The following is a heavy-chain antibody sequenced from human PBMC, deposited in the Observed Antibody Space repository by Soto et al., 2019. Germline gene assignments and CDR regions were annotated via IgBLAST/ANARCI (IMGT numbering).Heavy chain of an antibody. J-gene: IGHJ6*02. V-gene: IGHV1-69*13. CDR1: GDTFSSYA. CDR3: AISGSYYPQDNYYYYYGKDV. Sequence: SVKVSCKASGDTFSSYAISWVRQAPGQGLEWMGGIIPIFGTANYAQKFQGRVTITADESTSTAYMELSSLRSEDTAVYYCAISGSYYPQDNYYYYYGKDVWGQGTTVTVSS. D-gene: IGHD3-10*01. CDR2: IIPIFGTA.